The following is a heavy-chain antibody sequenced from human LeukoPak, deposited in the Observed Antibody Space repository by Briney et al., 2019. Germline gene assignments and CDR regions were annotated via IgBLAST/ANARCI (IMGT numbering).Heavy chain of an antibody. D-gene: IGHD2-21*02. J-gene: IGHJ5*02. Sequence: GASVKVSCKASGGTFTSYFMHWVRQAPGQGLEWMGIINLSSGTATYTQKFQGRVTMTRDTSTGTVYMELSSLRSEDTAVYYCARVAYCGGDCSWGNWFDPWGQGTLVTVSS. CDR2: INLSSGTA. CDR3: ARVAYCGGDCSWGNWFDP. CDR1: GGTFTSYF. V-gene: IGHV1-46*01.